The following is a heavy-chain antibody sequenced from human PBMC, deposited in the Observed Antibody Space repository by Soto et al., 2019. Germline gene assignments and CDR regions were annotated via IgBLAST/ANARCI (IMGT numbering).Heavy chain of an antibody. V-gene: IGHV3-64D*09. Sequence: GGSLRLSCSASGFTFSSYAMHWVRQAPGKGLEYVSAISSNGGSTYYADSVKGRFTISRDNSKNTLYLQMSSLRAEDTAVYYCVKDYCTNGVCYDYWGRGTLVTVSS. CDR2: ISSNGGST. D-gene: IGHD2-8*01. J-gene: IGHJ4*02. CDR3: VKDYCTNGVCYDY. CDR1: GFTFSSYA.